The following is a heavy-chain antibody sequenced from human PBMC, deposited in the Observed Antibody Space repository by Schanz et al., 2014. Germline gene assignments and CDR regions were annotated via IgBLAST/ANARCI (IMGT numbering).Heavy chain of an antibody. J-gene: IGHJ4*02. CDR3: ATGTDWNLHY. V-gene: IGHV3-33*01. CDR1: GFTFSSYG. CDR2: IWSDGSGK. D-gene: IGHD1-1*01. Sequence: QVQLVESGGGVVQPGRSLRLSCAASGFTFSSYGMHWVRQAPGKGLEWVAVIWSDGSGKYYADSVKGRFTISRDSPKNTLYLQMNSLRAGDTAVYYCATGTDWNLHYWGQGALVTVSS.